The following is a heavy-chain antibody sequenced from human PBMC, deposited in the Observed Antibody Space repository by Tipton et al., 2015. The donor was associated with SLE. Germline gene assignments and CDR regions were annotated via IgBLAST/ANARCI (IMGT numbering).Heavy chain of an antibody. D-gene: IGHD6-25*01. CDR3: ARRDSSGFGC. CDR2: IYHSRST. Sequence: TLSLTCAVSGGSISSSNWWRWVIQPPGKGLDWSGEIYHSRSTNYNPSLKSRVTISEDKSKNQFFLKLSSVTAADTAVYYCARRDSSGFGCWGPGTPVHVSS. J-gene: IGHJ4*01. CDR1: GGSISSSNW. V-gene: IGHV4-4*02.